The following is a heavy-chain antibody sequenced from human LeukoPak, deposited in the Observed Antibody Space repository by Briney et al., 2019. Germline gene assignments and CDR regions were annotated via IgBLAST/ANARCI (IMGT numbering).Heavy chain of an antibody. CDR1: GGSISNTNYN. CDR3: ARVLRGSSGWTPFDY. J-gene: IGHJ4*02. Sequence: SETLFLTCSVSGGSISNTNYNWDWIRQSPGKGLEWVGSIHYSRTTYYNPSLKSRVTISVDTSKNQLSLRLSSLTAADTAVYYCARVLRGSSGWTPFDYWGQGTLVTVSS. D-gene: IGHD6-19*01. CDR2: IHYSRTT. V-gene: IGHV4-39*01.